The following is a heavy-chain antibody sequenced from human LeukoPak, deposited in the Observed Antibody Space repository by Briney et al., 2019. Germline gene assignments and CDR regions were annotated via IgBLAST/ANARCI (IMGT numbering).Heavy chain of an antibody. V-gene: IGHV4-4*02. CDR2: IYHSGST. CDR1: GGSISSSNW. D-gene: IGHD3-3*01. J-gene: IGHJ6*02. CDR3: ARGSSNDFWSGYYRYYYGMDV. Sequence: SETLSLTCAVSGGSISSSNWWSWVRQPPGKGLEWIGEIYHSGSTNYNPSLKSRVTISVDTSKNQFSLKLSSVTAADTAVYYCARGSSNDFWSGYYRYYYGMDVWGQGTTVTVSS.